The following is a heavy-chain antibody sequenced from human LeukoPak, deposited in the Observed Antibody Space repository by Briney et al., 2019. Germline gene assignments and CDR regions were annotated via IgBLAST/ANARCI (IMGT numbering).Heavy chain of an antibody. D-gene: IGHD3-9*01. CDR3: ARRLLTGYYEF. CDR2: IYSGGRT. CDR1: GITVSSND. J-gene: IGHJ4*02. V-gene: IGHV3-53*01. Sequence: GGSLRLSCTASGITVSSNDMCWVRQAPGKGLEWISLIYSGGRTDYADSVKGRFTISRDNSKNMVYLQMNSLRAEDTAVYYCARRLLTGYYEFWGQGTRVTVSS.